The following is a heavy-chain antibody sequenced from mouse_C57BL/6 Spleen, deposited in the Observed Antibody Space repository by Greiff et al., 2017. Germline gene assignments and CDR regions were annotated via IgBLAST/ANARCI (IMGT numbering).Heavy chain of an antibody. Sequence: VQLQQSGPELVKPGASVKISCKASGYSFTGYYMNWVKQSPEKSLEWIGEINPSTGGTTYNQKFKAKATLTVDKSSSTAYMQLKSLTSEDSAVYYCARPIYYDYDGFDYWGQGTTLTVSS. J-gene: IGHJ2*01. CDR2: INPSTGGT. CDR1: GYSFTGYY. CDR3: ARPIYYDYDGFDY. D-gene: IGHD2-4*01. V-gene: IGHV1-42*01.